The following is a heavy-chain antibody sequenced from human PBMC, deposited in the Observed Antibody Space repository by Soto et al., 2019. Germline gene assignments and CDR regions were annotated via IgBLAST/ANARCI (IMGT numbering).Heavy chain of an antibody. V-gene: IGHV3-23*01. J-gene: IGHJ4*02. D-gene: IGHD3-22*01. Sequence: PGGSLRLSCAASRFTFSTFAMSWVRQAPGKGLEWVSGISAGGGSTYYADSVKGRFTISRDNSKSTLYLQMNSLRAEDTAVYYCARDKGLYYDGSFDSWGQGTLVTVSS. CDR1: RFTFSTFA. CDR3: ARDKGLYYDGSFDS. CDR2: ISAGGGST.